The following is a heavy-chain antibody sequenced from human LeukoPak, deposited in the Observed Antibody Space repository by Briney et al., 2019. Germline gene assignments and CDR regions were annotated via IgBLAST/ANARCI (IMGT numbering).Heavy chain of an antibody. Sequence: SQTLSLTCAISGDSVSSNSAAWNWIRQSPSRGLEWLGRTYYRSKGYNDYAVSVKSRITINPDTSKNQFSLQLNSVTPEDTAVYYCARALSSSGPYYYYMDVWGKGTTVTVSS. CDR3: ARALSSSGPYYYYMDV. CDR1: GDSVSSNSAA. J-gene: IGHJ6*03. D-gene: IGHD6-6*01. V-gene: IGHV6-1*01. CDR2: TYYRSKGYN.